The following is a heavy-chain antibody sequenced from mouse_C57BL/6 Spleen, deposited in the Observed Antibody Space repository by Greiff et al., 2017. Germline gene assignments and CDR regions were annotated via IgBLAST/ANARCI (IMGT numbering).Heavy chain of an antibody. CDR2: IYPGDGDT. CDR1: GYAFSRSW. Sequence: VQLQQSGPELVKPGASVKISCKASGYAFSRSWMNWVKQRPGKGLEWIGRIYPGDGDTNYTGKFKGKATLTADKSSSTAYMQLSSLTSEDSAVYFCARIGYGSRYGYFDVWGTGTTVTVSS. J-gene: IGHJ1*03. V-gene: IGHV1-82*01. D-gene: IGHD1-1*01. CDR3: ARIGYGSRYGYFDV.